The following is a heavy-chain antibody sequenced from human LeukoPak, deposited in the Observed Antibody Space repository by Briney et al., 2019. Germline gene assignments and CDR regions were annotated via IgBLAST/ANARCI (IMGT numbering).Heavy chain of an antibody. CDR2: ISSSSTI. CDR3: ARVFPYPDY. J-gene: IGHJ4*02. Sequence: GGSLRLSCAASGFTFSSYSMNWVRQAPGKGLEWVSYISSSSTIYYADSVKGRFTISRDNAKNSLYLQMNSLRAEDTAVYYCARVFPYPDYWGQGTLVTVSS. CDR1: GFTFSSYS. V-gene: IGHV3-48*04.